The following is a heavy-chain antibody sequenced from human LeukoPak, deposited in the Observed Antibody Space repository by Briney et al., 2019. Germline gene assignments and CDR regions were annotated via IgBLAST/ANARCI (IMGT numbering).Heavy chain of an antibody. CDR1: GYTFTGYY. Sequence: ASVKVSCKASGYTFTGYYMHWVRQAPGQGLEWMGWINPNSGGTNYAQKFQGRVTMTRDTSISTAYMELSRLRSDDTAVYYCARRPSIAAAGLGYWGQGTLVTVSS. CDR2: INPNSGGT. V-gene: IGHV1-2*02. J-gene: IGHJ4*02. D-gene: IGHD6-13*01. CDR3: ARRPSIAAAGLGY.